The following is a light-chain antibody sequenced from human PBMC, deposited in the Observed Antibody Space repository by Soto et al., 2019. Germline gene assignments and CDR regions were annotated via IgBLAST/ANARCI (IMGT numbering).Light chain of an antibody. CDR2: DAS. CDR3: QQYGSTPLT. CDR1: QSVGNNY. V-gene: IGKV3-20*01. Sequence: EIVLTQSPATLSLSPGERATLSCRASQSVGNNYLVWYQQKPGQPPRFLIYDASTRATGIPDRFSGSRSGTDLTLNISRLEPEDFAVYYCQQYGSTPLTFGGGTQVEIK. J-gene: IGKJ4*01.